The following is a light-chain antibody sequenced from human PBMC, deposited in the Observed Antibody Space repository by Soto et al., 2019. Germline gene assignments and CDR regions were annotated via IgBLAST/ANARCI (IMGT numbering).Light chain of an antibody. J-gene: IGKJ2*01. CDR3: QQSYGTPYT. Sequence: DIQMTQSPSSLSASVGDRVTITCRASQSISSYLNWYQQKPGKAPKLLIYAAASLQSGVPSRFSGRGSGTNFPLTISSLQHEDVANYYYQQSYGTPYTFGQGTKLEIK. V-gene: IGKV1-39*01. CDR1: QSISSY. CDR2: AAA.